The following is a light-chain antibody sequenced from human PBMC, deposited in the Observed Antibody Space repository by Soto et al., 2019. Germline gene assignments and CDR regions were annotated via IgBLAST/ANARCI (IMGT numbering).Light chain of an antibody. CDR3: CSHAGSYIYV. CDR2: DVS. CDR1: SSDVGGYNY. Sequence: QSVLTQPRSVSGSPGQSVTISCTGTSSDVGGYNYVSWYQQHPGKAPKLMIYDVSKRPSGVPDRFSGFKSGNPASLTISGLQAEDEADYSCCSHAGSYIYVFGPGTKLTVL. J-gene: IGLJ1*01. V-gene: IGLV2-11*01.